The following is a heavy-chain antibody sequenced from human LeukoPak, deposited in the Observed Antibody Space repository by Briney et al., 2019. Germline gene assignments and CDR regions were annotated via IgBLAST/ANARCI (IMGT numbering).Heavy chain of an antibody. J-gene: IGHJ4*02. CDR3: ARHGTASVYGDSIDY. CDR2: INKSGGST. D-gene: IGHD4-17*01. V-gene: IGHV3-23*01. CDR1: GFTFSSYA. Sequence: PGGSLRLSCAASGFTFSSYAMSWVRQAPGKGLEWVSIINKSGGSTNYADSVKGRFTISRDNSENTLYLQVNSLRAEDTALYYCARHGTASVYGDSIDYWGQGILVTVSS.